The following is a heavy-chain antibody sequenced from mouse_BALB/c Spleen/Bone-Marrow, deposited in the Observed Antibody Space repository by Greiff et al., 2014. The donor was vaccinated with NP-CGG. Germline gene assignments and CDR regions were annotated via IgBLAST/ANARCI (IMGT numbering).Heavy chain of an antibody. CDR3: ARVYLWYFDV. CDR2: IRAGGST. CDR1: GFSLTSYG. J-gene: IGHJ1*01. V-gene: IGHV2-9*02. Sequence: QVQLQQSGPGLVAPSQSLSITCTVSGFSLTSYGVHWVRQPPEKGLEWLGVIRAGGSTNYNSAVMSRLSISKDNSKSQVFLKMNSLQADDTAMYYCARVYLWYFDVWGAGTTVTVSS. D-gene: IGHD2-3*01.